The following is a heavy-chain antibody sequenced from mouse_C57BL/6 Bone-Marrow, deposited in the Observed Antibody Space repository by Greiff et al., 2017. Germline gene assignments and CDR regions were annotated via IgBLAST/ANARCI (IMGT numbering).Heavy chain of an antibody. Sequence: VMLVESGAELVRPGTSVKMSCKASGYTFTNYSIGWAQQRPGHGLEWIGDIYPGGGYTNYKEKFKGKGTLTEDKSSSTAYMKFSILTSQDSAIYYCARGGYGGYAMDYWGQGTSVTVSS. J-gene: IGHJ4*01. D-gene: IGHD1-2*01. CDR3: ARGGYGGYAMDY. V-gene: IGHV1-63*01. CDR2: IYPGGGYT. CDR1: GYTFTNYS.